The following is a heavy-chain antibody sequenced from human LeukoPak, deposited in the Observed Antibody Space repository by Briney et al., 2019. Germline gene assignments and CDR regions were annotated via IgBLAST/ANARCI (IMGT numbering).Heavy chain of an antibody. CDR1: GGSINSYY. CDR3: ARGGAILDY. Sequence: SETLSLTCTVSGGSINSYYWSWTRQPPGKGLEWIGFIYYSGSTNYNPSLKSRVTISVDTSKNHFSLKLSSVTAADTAVYYCARGGAILDYWGQGTLVTVSS. CDR2: IYYSGST. J-gene: IGHJ4*02. V-gene: IGHV4-59*01. D-gene: IGHD1-26*01.